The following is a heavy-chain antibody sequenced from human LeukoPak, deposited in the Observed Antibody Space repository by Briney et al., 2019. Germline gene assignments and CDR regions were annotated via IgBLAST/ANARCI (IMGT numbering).Heavy chain of an antibody. CDR3: ARPEVYSSSSETSWFDP. J-gene: IGHJ5*02. CDR2: MNPNSGNT. V-gene: IGHV1-8*02. Sequence: ASVKVSCKASGYTFTSYDINWVRQATGQGLEWMGWMNPNSGNTGYAQKFQGRVTMTRDTSISTAYMELSRLRSDDTAVYYCARPEVYSSSSETSWFDPWGQGTLVTVSS. D-gene: IGHD6-6*01. CDR1: GYTFTSYD.